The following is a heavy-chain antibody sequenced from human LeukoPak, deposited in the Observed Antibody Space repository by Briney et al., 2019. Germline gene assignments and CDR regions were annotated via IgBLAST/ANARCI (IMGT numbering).Heavy chain of an antibody. J-gene: IGHJ4*02. V-gene: IGHV4-39*01. D-gene: IGHD2-15*01. CDR3: ASGGSCSALCLGNY. CDR1: GGSISSSSYY. CDR2: IYYSGGT. Sequence: PSETLSLTCTVSGGSISSSSYYWGWIRQPPGKGLEWIGSIYYSGGTYYNPSLKSRVTISVDTSKNQFSLKLSSVTAADTAVYYCASGGSCSALCLGNYWGQGTLVTVSS.